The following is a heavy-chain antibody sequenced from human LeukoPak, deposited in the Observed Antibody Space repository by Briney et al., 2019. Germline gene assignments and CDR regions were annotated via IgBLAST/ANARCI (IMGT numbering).Heavy chain of an antibody. Sequence: SETLSLTCTVSGGSISSYYWSWIRQPPGKGLEWIGYIYYSGSTNYKPSLKSRVTISVDTSKNQFSLKLSSVTAADTAVYYCARGGYCGSGNDFRFDPWGQGTLVTVSS. V-gene: IGHV4-59*01. D-gene: IGHD3-10*01. CDR1: GGSISSYY. CDR3: ARGGYCGSGNDFRFDP. CDR2: IYYSGST. J-gene: IGHJ5*02.